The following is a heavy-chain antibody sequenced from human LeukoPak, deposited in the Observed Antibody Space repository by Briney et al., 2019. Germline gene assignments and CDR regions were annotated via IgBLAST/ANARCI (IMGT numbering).Heavy chain of an antibody. CDR3: ARTIGYCTNGVCSIHFYYYMDV. CDR2: INHSGST. D-gene: IGHD2-8*01. CDR1: GGSFSGYY. V-gene: IGHV4-34*01. J-gene: IGHJ6*03. Sequence: SETLSLTCAVYGGSFSGYYWSWIRQHPGKGLEWIGEINHSGSTNYNPSLKSRVTISVDTSKNQFSLKLSSVTAADTAVYYCARTIGYCTNGVCSIHFYYYMDVWGKGTTVTVSS.